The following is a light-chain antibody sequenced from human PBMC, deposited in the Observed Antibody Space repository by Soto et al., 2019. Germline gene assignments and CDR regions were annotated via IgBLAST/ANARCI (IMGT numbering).Light chain of an antibody. J-gene: IGKJ1*01. Sequence: DIQMTRSPSTLSASVGDRVTMTCRASQTIDSWLAWYQQRPGKPPNLLIYKASTLASGVPSRFSGSGSGTEFTLTINSLQPDDFATYYCQQYNGYSRTFGQGTKVDI. CDR3: QQYNGYSRT. CDR1: QTIDSW. V-gene: IGKV1-5*03. CDR2: KAS.